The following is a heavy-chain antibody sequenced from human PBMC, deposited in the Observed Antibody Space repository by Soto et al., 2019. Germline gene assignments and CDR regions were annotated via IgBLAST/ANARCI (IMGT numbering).Heavy chain of an antibody. CDR2: INAGNGNT. D-gene: IGHD3-22*01. V-gene: IGHV1-3*01. CDR3: AFDSSGYGAFDI. J-gene: IGHJ3*02. CDR1: GYTFTSYA. Sequence: ASVKVSCKASGYTFTSYAMHWVRQAPGQRLEWMGWINAGNGNTKYSQKFQGRVTITRDTSASTAYMELSSLRSEDTAVYYCAFDSSGYGAFDIWGQGTMVTVSS.